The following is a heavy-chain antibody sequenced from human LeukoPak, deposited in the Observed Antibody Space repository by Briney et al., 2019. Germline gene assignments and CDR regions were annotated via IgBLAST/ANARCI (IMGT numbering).Heavy chain of an antibody. D-gene: IGHD3-22*01. J-gene: IGHJ3*02. CDR1: GFTFSSYS. CDR3: ARVGDYYDSRGDAFDI. Sequence: GGSLRLSCAASGFTFSSYSMNWVRQAPGKGLEWVSSISSSRGYIYYADSVKGRFTISRDNAKNSLYLQMNSLRAEDTAVYYCARVGDYYDSRGDAFDIWGQGAMVTVAS. CDR2: ISSSRGYI. V-gene: IGHV3-21*01.